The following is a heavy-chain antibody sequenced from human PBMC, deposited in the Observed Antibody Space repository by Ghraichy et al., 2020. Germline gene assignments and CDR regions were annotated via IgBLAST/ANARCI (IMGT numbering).Heavy chain of an antibody. CDR1: GYTFTSYY. V-gene: IGHV1-46*01. CDR3: AREDSSGYYLSPLYYYYYYGMDV. J-gene: IGHJ6*02. D-gene: IGHD3-22*01. Sequence: ASVKVSCKASGYTFTSYYMHWVRQAPGQGLEWMGKINPSGGSTSYAQKFQGRVTMTRDTSTSTVYMELSSLRSEDTAVYYCAREDSSGYYLSPLYYYYYYGMDVWGQGTTVTVSS. CDR2: INPSGGST.